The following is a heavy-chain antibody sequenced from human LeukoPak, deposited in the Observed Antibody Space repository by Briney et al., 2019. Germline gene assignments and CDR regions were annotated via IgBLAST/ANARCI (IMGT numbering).Heavy chain of an antibody. Sequence: ASVKVSCKASGYTFTGYYMHWLRQAPGQGLEWMGWINPNSGGTNYAQKFQGRVTMTRDTSISTAYMELSRLRSDDTAVYYCARFPRRITMIVVAYAFDIWGQGTMVTVSS. V-gene: IGHV1-2*02. CDR2: INPNSGGT. CDR3: ARFPRRITMIVVAYAFDI. CDR1: GYTFTGYY. D-gene: IGHD3-22*01. J-gene: IGHJ3*02.